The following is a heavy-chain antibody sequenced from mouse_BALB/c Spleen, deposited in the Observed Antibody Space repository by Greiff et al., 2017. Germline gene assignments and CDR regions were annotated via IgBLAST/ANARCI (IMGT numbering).Heavy chain of an antibody. CDR2: ISYSGST. D-gene: IGHD1-2*01. CDR3: ARRASTAYWYFDV. CDR1: GDSITSGY. V-gene: IGHV3-8*02. J-gene: IGHJ1*01. Sequence: VQLQQSGPSLVKPSQTLSLTCSVTGDSITSGYWNWIRKFPGNKLEYMGYISYSGSTYYNPSLKSRISITRDTSKNQYYLQLNSVTTEDTATYYCARRASTAYWYFDVWGAGTTVTVSS.